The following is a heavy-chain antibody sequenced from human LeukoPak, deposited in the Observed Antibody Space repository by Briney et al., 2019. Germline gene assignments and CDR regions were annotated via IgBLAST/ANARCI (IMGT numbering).Heavy chain of an antibody. V-gene: IGHV3-30*04. CDR3: ARSGYCSSTSCPGNYYYYYYMDV. CDR2: TSYDGSNK. CDR1: GFTFSSYA. J-gene: IGHJ6*03. D-gene: IGHD2-2*01. Sequence: GGSLRLSCAASGFTFSSYAMHWVRQAPGKGLEWVAVTSYDGSNKYYADSVKGRFTISRDNSKNTLYLQMNSLRAEDTAVYYCARSGYCSSTSCPGNYYYYYYMDVWGKGTTVTVSS.